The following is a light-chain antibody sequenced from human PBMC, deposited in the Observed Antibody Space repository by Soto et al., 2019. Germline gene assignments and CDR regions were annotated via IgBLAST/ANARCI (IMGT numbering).Light chain of an antibody. CDR1: SSDVGGYNY. Sequence: QSALTQPASVSGSPGQSITISCTGTSSDVGGYNYVSWYQQHPGKAPKLMIYEVSNRPSGVSNRFSGSKSGNTASLTISGLQAEDEADYYCCSYAGSSLVVFGGGTKLTVL. CDR3: CSYAGSSLVV. J-gene: IGLJ2*01. CDR2: EVS. V-gene: IGLV2-14*01.